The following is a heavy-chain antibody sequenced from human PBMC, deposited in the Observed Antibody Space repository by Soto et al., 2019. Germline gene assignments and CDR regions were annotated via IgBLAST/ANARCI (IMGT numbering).Heavy chain of an antibody. CDR3: TTDRCSGGSCRYYYYYYGMDV. D-gene: IGHD2-15*01. V-gene: IGHV3-15*07. CDR2: IKSKTDGGTT. CDR1: GFTFSSNY. Sequence: GGSLRLSCAASGFTFSSNYMSWVRQAPGKGLEWVGRIKSKTDGGTTDYAAPVKGRFTISRDDSKNTLYLQMNNLKTEDTAVYYCTTDRCSGGSCRYYYYYYGMDVWGQGTTVTISS. J-gene: IGHJ6*02.